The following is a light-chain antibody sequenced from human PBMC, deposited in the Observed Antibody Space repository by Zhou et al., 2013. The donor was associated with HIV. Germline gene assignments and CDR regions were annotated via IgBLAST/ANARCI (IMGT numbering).Light chain of an antibody. CDR1: QAISNS. CDR3: QQYHTIPWT. CDR2: AAS. V-gene: IGKV1-NL1*01. J-gene: IGKJ1*01. Sequence: DIQMTQSPSSLSASVGDEVAITCRASQAISNSLAWYQQKPGKAPNLLIYAASRLQSGVPSRFTGSGSGTTYTLTINSLQPEDFATYFCQQYHTIPWTFGQGTDGGHQT.